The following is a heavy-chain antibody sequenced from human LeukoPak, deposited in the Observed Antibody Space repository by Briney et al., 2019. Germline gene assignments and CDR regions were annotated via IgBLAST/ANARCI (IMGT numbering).Heavy chain of an antibody. CDR2: ISGSGVST. J-gene: IGHJ4*02. V-gene: IGHV3-23*01. CDR3: AKRGITGTNFDY. CDR1: GFRFSSYA. D-gene: IGHD1-20*01. Sequence: GGSLRLSCAASGFRFSSYAMSWVRQAPGKGLEWVSAISGSGVSTYYADSVKGRFTVSRDNSKNTLYLQMSSLRAEDTAIYYCAKRGITGTNFDYWGQGTLVTVSS.